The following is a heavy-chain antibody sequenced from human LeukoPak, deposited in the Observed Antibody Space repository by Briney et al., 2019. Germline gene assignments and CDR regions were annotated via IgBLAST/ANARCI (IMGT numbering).Heavy chain of an antibody. V-gene: IGHV3-49*03. CDR1: GFTSGDYA. J-gene: IGHJ3*02. CDR2: IRSKAYGGTI. D-gene: IGHD6-19*01. CDR3: TRDSYSSGWLNDAFDI. Sequence: PGGSLRLSCRASGFTSGDYAMSWFRQAPGKGLEWVGFIRSKAYGGTIEYAASVKGRFTMSRDDSKSIAYLQMNSLKTEDTAVYYCTRDSYSSGWLNDAFDIRGQGTMVTVSS.